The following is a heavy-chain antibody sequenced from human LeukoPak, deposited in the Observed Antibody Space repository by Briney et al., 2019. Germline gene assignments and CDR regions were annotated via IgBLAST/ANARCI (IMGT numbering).Heavy chain of an antibody. J-gene: IGHJ3*02. CDR3: ATDLIWFGESSSAFDI. V-gene: IGHV1-24*01. CDR1: GYTLTELS. Sequence: ASVKVSCKVSGYTLTELSMHWVRQAPGKGLEWMGGFDPEDGETIYAQKFQGRVTMTEDTSTDTAYMEPSSLRSEDTAVYYCATDLIWFGESSSAFDIWGQGTMVTVSS. CDR2: FDPEDGET. D-gene: IGHD3-10*01.